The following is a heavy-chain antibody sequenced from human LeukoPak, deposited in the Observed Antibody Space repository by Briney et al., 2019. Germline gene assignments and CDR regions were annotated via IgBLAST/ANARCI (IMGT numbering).Heavy chain of an antibody. CDR1: GFSFTDAW. D-gene: IGHD3-3*01. CDR2: ITNSSSYI. CDR3: ARSYDGSGFSD. V-gene: IGHV3-21*01. Sequence: PGGSLRLSCAASGFSFTDAWMNWVRQAPGKGLEWVSSITNSSSYIYYADSVKGRFTSSRDNAKNSLYLQMNSLRADDTAVYYCARSYDGSGFSDWGQGTLVTVSS. J-gene: IGHJ4*02.